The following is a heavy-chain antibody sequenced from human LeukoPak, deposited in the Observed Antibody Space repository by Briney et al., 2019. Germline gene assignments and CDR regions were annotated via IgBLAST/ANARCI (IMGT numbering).Heavy chain of an antibody. CDR2: IYYSGST. CDR1: GGSISSYY. Sequence: SETLSLTCTVSGGSISSYYWSWIRQPPGKGLEWIGYIYYSGSTNYNPSLKSRVTISVDTSKNQFSLKLSSVTAADTAVYYCARGKTDLEDAFDIWGQGTMVTVSS. V-gene: IGHV4-59*08. J-gene: IGHJ3*02. D-gene: IGHD1-1*01. CDR3: ARGKTDLEDAFDI.